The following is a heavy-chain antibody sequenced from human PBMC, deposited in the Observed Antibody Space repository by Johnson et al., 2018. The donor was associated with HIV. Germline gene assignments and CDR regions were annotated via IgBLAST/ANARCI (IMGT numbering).Heavy chain of an antibody. CDR1: GFTVSRNY. CDR3: ARAYSSGWLGAFDM. V-gene: IGHV3-66*01. Sequence: VQLVESGGGLVQPGGSLRLSCAASGFTVSRNYMNWVRQAPGKGLEWVAVIYSGGSTFYADSVKGRFTISRDSSKNTLYLQMNSLRAEDTAVYYCARAYSSGWLGAFDMWGQGTMVTVSS. CDR2: IYSGGST. J-gene: IGHJ3*02. D-gene: IGHD6-19*01.